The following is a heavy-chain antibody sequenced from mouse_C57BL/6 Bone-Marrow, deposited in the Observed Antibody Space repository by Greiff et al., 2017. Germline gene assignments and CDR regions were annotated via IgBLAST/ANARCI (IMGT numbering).Heavy chain of an antibody. CDR3: ATGWYFDV. CDR1: GYAFTNYL. J-gene: IGHJ1*03. Sequence: VKLQESGAELVRPGTSVKVSCKASGYAFTNYLIEWVKQRPGQGLEWIGVINPGSGGTNYNEKFKGKATLTADKSSSTAYMQLSSLTSEDSAVYFCATGWYFDVWGTGTTVTVSS. CDR2: INPGSGGT. D-gene: IGHD1-1*01. V-gene: IGHV1-54*01.